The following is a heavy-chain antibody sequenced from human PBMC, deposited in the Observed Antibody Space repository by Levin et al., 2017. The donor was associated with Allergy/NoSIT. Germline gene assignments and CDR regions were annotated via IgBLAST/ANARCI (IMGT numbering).Heavy chain of an antibody. V-gene: IGHV1-2*04. CDR3: ARECGGDCYDAFDI. D-gene: IGHD2-21*02. CDR2: INPNSGGS. Sequence: GESLKISCRASGYSFTDYYIHWVRQAPGQGLEWMGWINPNSGGSDSAQKFQGWVTMTRDTSISTAYMEVTRLTSNDTAVYYCARECGGDCYDAFDIWGQGTRVTVSS. J-gene: IGHJ3*02. CDR1: GYSFTDYY.